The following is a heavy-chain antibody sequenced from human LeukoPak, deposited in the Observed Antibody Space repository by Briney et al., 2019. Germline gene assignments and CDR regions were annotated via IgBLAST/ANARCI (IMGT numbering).Heavy chain of an antibody. CDR1: GFTFSSYW. CDR2: INTDGSST. Sequence: GGSLRLSCAASGFTFSSYWMHWVRQALGKGLVWVSRINTDGSSTIYADSVKGRFTISRDNAKNTLFLQMNSLRAEDTALYYCARALPLTTITTKAFDSWGQGTLVTVSS. J-gene: IGHJ4*02. D-gene: IGHD4-11*01. V-gene: IGHV3-74*01. CDR3: ARALPLTTITTKAFDS.